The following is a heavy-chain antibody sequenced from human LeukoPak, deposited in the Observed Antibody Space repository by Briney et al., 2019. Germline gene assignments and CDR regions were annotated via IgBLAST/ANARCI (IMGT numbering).Heavy chain of an antibody. CDR2: VMSGRGST. V-gene: IGHV3-11*05. D-gene: IGHD3-16*01. CDR3: TRERRGSYYAFES. CDR1: GFSVSDYS. Sequence: GGSLRLSCAASGFSVSDYSISLIRQSPGKGPEWISYVMSGRGSTNYADSVKGRSTISRDNAKNSVALQLDGLRADDTAVYFCTRERRGSYYAFESWGQGTLVTVSS. J-gene: IGHJ4*02.